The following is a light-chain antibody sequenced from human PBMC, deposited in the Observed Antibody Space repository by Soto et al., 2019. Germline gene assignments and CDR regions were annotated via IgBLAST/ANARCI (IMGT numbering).Light chain of an antibody. CDR3: QHYGTSLWT. V-gene: IGKV3-20*01. CDR2: DAS. Sequence: EIVLTQSPGTLSLSPGERATLSCRASQSVTSSYLAWYQQKPVQAPRLLIYDASNRATGIPDRFSGSGSGTDFTLTISRLEPEDFAVYYCQHYGTSLWTFGQGTKVEIK. CDR1: QSVTSSY. J-gene: IGKJ1*01.